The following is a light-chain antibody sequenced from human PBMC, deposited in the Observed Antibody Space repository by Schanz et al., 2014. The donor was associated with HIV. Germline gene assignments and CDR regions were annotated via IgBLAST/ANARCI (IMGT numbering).Light chain of an antibody. Sequence: EIVLTQSPGSLSLSPGGRATLSCGASQRLSSSYLAWYQQKRDQPPRLVIYATSTRAAGIPDRFSGTGSGTDFTLTISSLEPEDVATYYCQKYNSAPRTFGQGTKVEIK. V-gene: IGKV3-20*01. CDR1: QRLSSSY. J-gene: IGKJ1*01. CDR3: QKYNSAPRT. CDR2: ATS.